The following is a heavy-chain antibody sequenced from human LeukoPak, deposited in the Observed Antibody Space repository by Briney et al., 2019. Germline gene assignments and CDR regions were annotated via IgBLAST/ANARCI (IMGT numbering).Heavy chain of an antibody. V-gene: IGHV1-2*02. CDR3: AREVQQLVNNWFDP. D-gene: IGHD6-6*01. J-gene: IGHJ5*02. CDR1: RYTFTGYY. CDR2: INPNSGGT. Sequence: GASVKVSFEASRYTFTGYYMHSVRQAPGQGLEWMGWINPNSGGTNYAQKFQGRVTMTRDTSISTAYMELSRLRSDDTAVYYCAREVQQLVNNWFDPGGQGTLVTVS.